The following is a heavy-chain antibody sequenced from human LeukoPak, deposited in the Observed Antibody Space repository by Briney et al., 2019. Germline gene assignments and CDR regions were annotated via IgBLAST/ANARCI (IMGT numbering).Heavy chain of an antibody. Sequence: GSLRLSCAASGFTVSTKYMNWVRQAPGKGLEWVSILYSGSDTYYANSVKGRFTISRDSSKNILFLQMNDLRAEDTAVYYCARVGDHFHWYLDLWGRGTLVTVSS. D-gene: IGHD3-10*01. J-gene: IGHJ2*01. V-gene: IGHV3-53*01. CDR3: ARVGDHFHWYLDL. CDR1: GFTVSTKY. CDR2: LYSGSDT.